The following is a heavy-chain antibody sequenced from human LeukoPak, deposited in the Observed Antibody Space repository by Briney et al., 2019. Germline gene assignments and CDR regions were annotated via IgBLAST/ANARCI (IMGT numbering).Heavy chain of an antibody. V-gene: IGHV3-48*01. Sequence: GGSMRLSCAASGFTFSSYSMNWVRQAPGKGLEWVSYISSSSSTIYYADSVKGRFTISRDNAKNSLYLQMNSLRAEDTAVYYCARDRSGTSPYWGQGTLVTVSS. J-gene: IGHJ4*02. CDR2: ISSSSSTI. CDR1: GFTFSSYS. D-gene: IGHD1-26*01. CDR3: ARDRSGTSPY.